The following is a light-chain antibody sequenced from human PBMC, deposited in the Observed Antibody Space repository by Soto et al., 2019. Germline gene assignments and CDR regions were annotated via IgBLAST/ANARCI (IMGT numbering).Light chain of an antibody. V-gene: IGKV1-5*01. CDR1: QSVNRW. Sequence: DIQMTQSPSTLSASVGDRVTITCRASQSVNRWLAWYQQKPGKAPKLLIFDASTRATGIAARFSGSGSGTEFTLTINSLQSEDFAVYYCQQYNNWPRTFGQGTKVDIK. CDR2: DAS. CDR3: QQYNNWPRT. J-gene: IGKJ1*01.